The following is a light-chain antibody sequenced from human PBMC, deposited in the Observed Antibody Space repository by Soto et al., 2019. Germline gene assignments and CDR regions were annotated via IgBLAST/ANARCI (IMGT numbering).Light chain of an antibody. V-gene: IGKV3-20*01. CDR1: QSVSSSA. Sequence: EIVLTQSPGTLSLSPGERAILSCRASQSVSSSALAWYQQKPGQAPRRLIYGASSRATGIPDRFSGSGSGTDFTLTISRLEPEDFAVYYCQYYGTSPQTFGQGTKVDIK. CDR3: QYYGTSPQT. CDR2: GAS. J-gene: IGKJ1*01.